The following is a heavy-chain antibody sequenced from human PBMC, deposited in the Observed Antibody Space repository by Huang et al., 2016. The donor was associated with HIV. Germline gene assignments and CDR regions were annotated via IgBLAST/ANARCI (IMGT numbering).Heavy chain of an antibody. Sequence: QLQLQESGPGLVKPSETLSLTCTVSGGSISSRSYYWGWIRQSPGNGLEWFGSIYYSGNGYYNPSLKSRVTMSVDRSSNQFSLKMHSVTAADTAVYYCASRTTVTTTSNYHYFYMDVWGKGTTVIVSS. J-gene: IGHJ6*03. CDR3: ASRTTVTTTSNYHYFYMDV. D-gene: IGHD4-17*01. V-gene: IGHV4-39*01. CDR2: IYYSGNG. CDR1: GGSISSRSYY.